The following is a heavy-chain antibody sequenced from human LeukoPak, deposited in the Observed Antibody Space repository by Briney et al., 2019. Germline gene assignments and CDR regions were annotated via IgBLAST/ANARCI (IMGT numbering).Heavy chain of an antibody. J-gene: IGHJ5*02. V-gene: IGHV4-4*07. D-gene: IGHD3-10*01. Sequence: SETLSLTCTVSGVTISSYHWSWIRQAPGKGLEWIGRIETSGSTNYNPSLKSRVTISVDKSKNQSSLKLSSVAAADTAVYYCARGRSGVDPWGQGTLVTVSS. CDR3: ARGRSGVDP. CDR2: IETSGST. CDR1: GVTISSYH.